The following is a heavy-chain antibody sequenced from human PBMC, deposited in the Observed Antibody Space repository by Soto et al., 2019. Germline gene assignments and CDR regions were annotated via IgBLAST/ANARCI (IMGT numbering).Heavy chain of an antibody. CDR1: GFTFSSYS. Sequence: EVQLVESGGALVQPGGSLRLSCTASGFTFSSYSMNWVRQAPGKGLEWVSYITSSSSSIHYADSVKGRFTISRDNAENSLDLQMSSLRDEDTSMYYCAGDTDYACDICGQGTKVTVSS. J-gene: IGHJ3*02. CDR3: AGDTDYACDI. V-gene: IGHV3-48*02. D-gene: IGHD2-21*02. CDR2: ITSSSSSI.